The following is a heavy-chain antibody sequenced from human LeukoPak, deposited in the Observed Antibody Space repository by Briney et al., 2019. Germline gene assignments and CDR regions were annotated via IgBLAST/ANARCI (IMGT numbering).Heavy chain of an antibody. D-gene: IGHD3-9*01. CDR2: MNPNSGNT. J-gene: IGHJ4*02. CDR3: ARSTSYYDILTGYYPYYFDY. CDR1: GYTFTSYD. V-gene: IGHV1-8*01. Sequence: ASVKVSCKASGYTFTSYDINWVRQATGQGLEWMGWMNPNSGNTGNAQKFQGRVTITRNTSISTAYMELSSLRSEDTAVYYCARSTSYYDILTGYYPYYFDYWGQGTLVTVSS.